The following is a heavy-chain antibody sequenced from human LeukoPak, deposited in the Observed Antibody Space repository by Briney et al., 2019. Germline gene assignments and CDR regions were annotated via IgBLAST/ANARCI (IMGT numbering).Heavy chain of an antibody. CDR3: ARDARNDGYFDY. CDR1: GFTFSSYS. V-gene: IGHV3-21*01. D-gene: IGHD1-1*01. J-gene: IGHJ4*02. Sequence: GGSLRLSCAASGFTFSSYSMNWVRQAPGKGLEWVSSISSSSYIYYADSVKGQFTISRDNAKNSLYLQMNSLRAEDTAVYYCARDARNDGYFDYWGQGTLVTVSS. CDR2: ISSSSYI.